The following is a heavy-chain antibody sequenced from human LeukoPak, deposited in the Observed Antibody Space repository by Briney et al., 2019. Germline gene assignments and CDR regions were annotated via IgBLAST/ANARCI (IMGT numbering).Heavy chain of an antibody. CDR3: AKRLTGWQQQVAGGWFDP. CDR2: ISGSGGST. D-gene: IGHD6-13*01. Sequence: GGSLRLSCAASGFTFSTYAMSWVRQAPGKGLEWVSAISGSGGSTYYADSVKGRFTISRDNSKNTLYLQMNSLRAEDTAVYYCAKRLTGWQQQVAGGWFDPWGQGTLVTVSS. J-gene: IGHJ5*02. CDR1: GFTFSTYA. V-gene: IGHV3-23*01.